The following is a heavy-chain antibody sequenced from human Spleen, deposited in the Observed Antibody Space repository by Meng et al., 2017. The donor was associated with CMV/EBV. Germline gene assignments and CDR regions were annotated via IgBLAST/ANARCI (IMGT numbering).Heavy chain of an antibody. Sequence: GESLKISCAASGFTFRDYYMSWIRQAPGKGLEWVSYISSSGRTIYYADSVKGRFTISRDNAKNSLYLQMNSLRDEDTAVYYCARPLKLDMGGWYFDLWGRGTLVTVSS. V-gene: IGHV3-11*01. J-gene: IGHJ2*01. CDR1: GFTFRDYY. CDR2: ISSSGRTI. D-gene: IGHD1-1*01. CDR3: ARPLKLDMGGWYFDL.